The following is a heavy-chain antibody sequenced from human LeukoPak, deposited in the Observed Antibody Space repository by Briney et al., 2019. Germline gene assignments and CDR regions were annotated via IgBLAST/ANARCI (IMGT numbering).Heavy chain of an antibody. CDR1: GFTFSNYG. V-gene: IGHV3-30*03. J-gene: IGHJ4*02. Sequence: GGSLRLSFVVSGFTFSNYGMHWVRQAPGKGLEWAALISYDGSNSYYGDSVRGRFTISRDNSKNMVYLQMNSLRAEDTAIYYCVQSTAWYRSSWYLMYWGQGILVTVSS. CDR2: ISYDGSNS. D-gene: IGHD6-13*01. CDR3: VQSTAWYRSSWYLMY.